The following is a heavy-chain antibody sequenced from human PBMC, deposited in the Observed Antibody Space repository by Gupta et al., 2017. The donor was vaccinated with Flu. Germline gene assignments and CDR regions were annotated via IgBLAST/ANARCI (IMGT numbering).Heavy chain of an antibody. J-gene: IGHJ5*02. D-gene: IGHD3-22*01. Sequence: QVQLVQSGAEVKRPGASVKVSCKASGYTFTSYDINWVRQAAGQGLEWMGWMTPNSGNSYSAQRFQGRLTMTRDTSTSTAYMELSSLTSDDTAVYYCARGRAIQYDSSGYSWRGGWFDPWGQGTLVSVSS. CDR1: GYTFTSYD. CDR3: ARGRAIQYDSSGYSWRGGWFDP. V-gene: IGHV1-8*01. CDR2: MTPNSGNS.